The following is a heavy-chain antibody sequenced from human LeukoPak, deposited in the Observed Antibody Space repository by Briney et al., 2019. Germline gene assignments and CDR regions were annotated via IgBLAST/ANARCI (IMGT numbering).Heavy chain of an antibody. V-gene: IGHV4-59*01. CDR3: ARVVPDGYSDY. J-gene: IGHJ4*02. D-gene: IGHD5-18*01. Sequence: PSETLSLTCTVSGGSISSYYWSWIRQPPGKGLEWIGYIFYSGSTNYNPSLKSRVTISVDMSKNHFPLRLNSVTAADTAVYYCARVVPDGYSDYWGQGALATVSS. CDR1: GGSISSYY. CDR2: IFYSGST.